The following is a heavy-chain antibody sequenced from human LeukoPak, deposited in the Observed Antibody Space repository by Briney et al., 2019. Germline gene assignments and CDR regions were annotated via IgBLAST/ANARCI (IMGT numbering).Heavy chain of an antibody. CDR1: GFTFSNYW. V-gene: IGHV3-74*01. D-gene: IGHD3-22*01. CDR2: IKSDGRT. J-gene: IGHJ1*01. Sequence: PGGSLRLSCAAAGFTFSNYWMHWVRQAPGKGLVWVSRIKSDGRTNYADSVKGRFTISRDNAKNTVSLQMNSLRAEETGVYYCARAPSEIGGYYPEYFRHWGQGTLVTVSS. CDR3: ARAPSEIGGYYPEYFRH.